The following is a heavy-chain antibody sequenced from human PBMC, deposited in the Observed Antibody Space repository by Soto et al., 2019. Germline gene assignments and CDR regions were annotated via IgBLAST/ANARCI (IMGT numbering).Heavy chain of an antibody. CDR2: TYYRSKWYN. Sequence: SQTLSHTCAISGDSVSSNSAAWNWIRQSPSRGLEWLGRTYYRSKWYNDYAVSVKSRITINPDTSKNQFSLQLNSVTPEDTAVYYCASVGAMIKQLFYSYCMDVWRQSTSVTVS. D-gene: IGHD6-6*01. V-gene: IGHV6-1*01. CDR3: ASVGAMIKQLFYSYCMDV. J-gene: IGHJ6*02. CDR1: GDSVSSNSAA.